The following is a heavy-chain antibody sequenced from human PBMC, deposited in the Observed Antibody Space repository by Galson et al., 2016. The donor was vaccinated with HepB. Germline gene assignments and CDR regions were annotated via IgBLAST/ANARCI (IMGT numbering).Heavy chain of an antibody. V-gene: IGHV3-7*04. CDR2: IKNDGSQK. Sequence: SLRLSCAASGFTFSNYWMSWVRQAPGKGLEWVANIKNDGSQKYYVDSVKGRFTISRDNGKNSQYLQMGSLRAEDTAVYYCARGDCSSSTCYVIWFDPWGQGTLVTVSS. D-gene: IGHD2-2*01. CDR3: ARGDCSSSTCYVIWFDP. J-gene: IGHJ5*02. CDR1: GFTFSNYW.